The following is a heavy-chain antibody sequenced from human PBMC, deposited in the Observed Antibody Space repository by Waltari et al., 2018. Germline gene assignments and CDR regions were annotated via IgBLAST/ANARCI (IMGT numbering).Heavy chain of an antibody. Sequence: QVQLQESGPGLVKPSETLSLTCTVSGGSISSYYWSWIRQHAGKGLEWIGRIYTSGSTNYNPSLKSRVTMSVDTSKNQFSLKLSSVTAADTAVYYCARGPLGGNSGGWYFDLWGRGTLVTVSS. V-gene: IGHV4-4*07. D-gene: IGHD2-21*02. CDR2: IYTSGST. J-gene: IGHJ2*01. CDR1: GGSISSYY. CDR3: ARGPLGGNSGGWYFDL.